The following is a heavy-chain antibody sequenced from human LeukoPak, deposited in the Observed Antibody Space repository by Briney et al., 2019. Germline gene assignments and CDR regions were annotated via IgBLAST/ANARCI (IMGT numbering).Heavy chain of an antibody. CDR1: GFTFSSSA. Sequence: PGGSLRLSCAASGFTFSSSAMSWVRQAPGKGLEWVSVISKSGDFTYYAESVKGRFTISRDSSKNTLNLQMNSLRAEDTAVYYCAKESAAAGYFDYWGLGTLVTVSS. J-gene: IGHJ4*01. V-gene: IGHV3-23*01. CDR2: ISKSGDFT. CDR3: AKESAAAGYFDY. D-gene: IGHD6-13*01.